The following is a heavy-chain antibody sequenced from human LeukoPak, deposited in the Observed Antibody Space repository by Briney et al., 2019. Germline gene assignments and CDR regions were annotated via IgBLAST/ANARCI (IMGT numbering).Heavy chain of an antibody. Sequence: GGSLRLSCAASGFTFSSYEMNWVRQAPGKGLEWVSYISSSGSTIYYADSVKGRFTISRDNAKNSLYLQVNSLRAEDTAVYYCARPEGYCSSTSCHDAFDIWGQGTMVTVSS. D-gene: IGHD2-2*01. J-gene: IGHJ3*02. CDR3: ARPEGYCSSTSCHDAFDI. CDR1: GFTFSSYE. V-gene: IGHV3-48*03. CDR2: ISSSGSTI.